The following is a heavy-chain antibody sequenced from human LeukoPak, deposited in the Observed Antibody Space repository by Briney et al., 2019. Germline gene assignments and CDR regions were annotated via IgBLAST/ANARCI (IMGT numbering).Heavy chain of an antibody. CDR3: AKESSGAFDP. CDR2: IKQDGSEK. D-gene: IGHD6-19*01. V-gene: IGHV3-7*03. CDR1: GFTFSSYW. Sequence: GGSLRLSCAASGFTFSSYWMSWVRQAPGKGLEWVANIKQDGSEKYYVDSVKGRFTISRDNAKNSLYLQMNSLRAEDMALYYCAKESSGAFDPWGQGTLVTVSS. J-gene: IGHJ5*02.